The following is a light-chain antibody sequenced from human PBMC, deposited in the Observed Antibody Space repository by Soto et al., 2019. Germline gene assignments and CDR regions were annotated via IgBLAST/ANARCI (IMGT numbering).Light chain of an antibody. CDR3: HSYAGSQGV. J-gene: IGLJ2*01. V-gene: IGLV2-11*01. CDR2: DVS. CDR1: SSDVGGYNY. Sequence: QSALTQPRSVSGSPGQSVTISCTGTSSDVGGYNYVYWYQQHPGKAPKLMIYDVSKRPSGVPDRFSGSKSGNPASLTISGLQAEDEADYYCHSYAGSQGVFGGGTKLTVL.